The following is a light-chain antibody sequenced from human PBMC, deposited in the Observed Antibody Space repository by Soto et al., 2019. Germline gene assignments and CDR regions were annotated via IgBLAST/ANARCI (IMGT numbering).Light chain of an antibody. CDR1: SSDVGDYNY. Sequence: QSVLTQPASVSGSPGQSITISCTGTSSDVGDYNYVSWYQQHPGKVPKLMIYEVSNRPSGVSNRSSGSKSGNTASLTISGLQAEDEADYYCSSYTSSSNVVFGGGTKVTVL. CDR3: SSYTSSSNVV. V-gene: IGLV2-14*01. CDR2: EVS. J-gene: IGLJ2*01.